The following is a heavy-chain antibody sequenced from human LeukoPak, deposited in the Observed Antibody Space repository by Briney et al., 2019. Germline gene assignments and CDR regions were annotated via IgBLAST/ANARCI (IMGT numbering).Heavy chain of an antibody. J-gene: IGHJ4*02. V-gene: IGHV3-7*01. D-gene: IGHD6-19*01. CDR3: ARILSSAWGELGY. CDR2: TKQDGSEK. Sequence: GGSLRPSCAASGSTVSSYWMSCVRQAAGDGRGWVANTKQDGSEKYYVSSVKGRFTISRENFKNPLYMQMNSLRAEDTAVYYCARILSSAWGELGYWGQGTLVTVSS. CDR1: GSTVSSYW.